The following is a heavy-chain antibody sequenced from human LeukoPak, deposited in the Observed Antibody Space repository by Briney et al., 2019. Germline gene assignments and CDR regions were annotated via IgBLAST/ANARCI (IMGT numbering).Heavy chain of an antibody. Sequence: GESLKISCKGYGYSFSNYWIGWVRQMPGKGLEWMGVIYPEDSDARYSPSFQGQVTISADKSISTAYLQWNSLQASDTGMYYCARQSGFSYGDFEYWGQGTLVTVSS. CDR2: IYPEDSDA. CDR1: GYSFSNYW. V-gene: IGHV5-51*01. D-gene: IGHD5-18*01. CDR3: ARQSGFSYGDFEY. J-gene: IGHJ4*02.